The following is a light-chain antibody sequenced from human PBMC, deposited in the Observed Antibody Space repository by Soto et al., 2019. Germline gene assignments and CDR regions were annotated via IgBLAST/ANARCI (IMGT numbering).Light chain of an antibody. CDR2: GAS. V-gene: IGKV3-20*01. CDR1: QSVSSAY. J-gene: IGKJ2*01. CDR3: QQYGRSPPFT. Sequence: EIVLTQSPGTLSLSPGERATLSCRASQSVSSAYLAWYQHKPGQAPRLLIYGASNRATGIPDRFSGSGSGTDFTLTISRLEPEDFAVYFCQQYGRSPPFTFGRGTKVEIK.